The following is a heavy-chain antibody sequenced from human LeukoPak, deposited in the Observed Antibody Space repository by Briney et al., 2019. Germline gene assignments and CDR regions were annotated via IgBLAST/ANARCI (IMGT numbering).Heavy chain of an antibody. V-gene: IGHV3-48*02. CDR2: ISSSSGSI. J-gene: IGHJ4*02. CDR1: GFTFSSYS. D-gene: IGHD3-10*01. Sequence: GGSLRLSCAASGFTFSSYSMNWVRQAPGKGREWVSYISSSSGSIHYADSVKGRFTISRDNAKNSLYLQMSSLRDEDTAMYYCARDYYYGFYYWGQGTLVTVSS. CDR3: ARDYYYGFYY.